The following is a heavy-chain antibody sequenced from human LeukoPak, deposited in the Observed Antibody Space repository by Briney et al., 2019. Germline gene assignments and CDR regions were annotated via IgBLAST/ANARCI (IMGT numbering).Heavy chain of an antibody. V-gene: IGHV3-74*01. CDR2: INTDGRST. CDR1: GFTFSSYW. J-gene: IGHJ4*02. CDR3: GTGPRNDGEDD. Sequence: GGSLRLSCAASGFTFSSYWLHWVRQAPGKGLVWVSRINTDGRSTNYADSVKGRFTISRDNAKNTLYLQMNSLRAEDSAVYYCGTGPRNDGEDDWGQGTLVTVSS. D-gene: IGHD1-1*01.